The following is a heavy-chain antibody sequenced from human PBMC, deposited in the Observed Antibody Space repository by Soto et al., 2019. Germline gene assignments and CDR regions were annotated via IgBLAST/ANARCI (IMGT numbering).Heavy chain of an antibody. J-gene: IGHJ4*02. CDR1: GFTFSSYA. V-gene: IGHV3-30-3*01. Sequence: QVQLAESGGGVVQPGRSLRLSCAASGFTFSSYAMHWVRQAPGKGLEWVAVISYDGSNKYYADSVKGRFTISRDNSKNTLYLQMNSLRAEDTAVYYCARGYDFWSGYSDYWGQGTLVTVSS. CDR3: ARGYDFWSGYSDY. CDR2: ISYDGSNK. D-gene: IGHD3-3*01.